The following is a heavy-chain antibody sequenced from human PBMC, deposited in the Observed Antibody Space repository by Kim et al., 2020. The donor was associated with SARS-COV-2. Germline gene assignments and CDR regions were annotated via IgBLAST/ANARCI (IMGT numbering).Heavy chain of an antibody. CDR3: AKAPDSGWPTYYYYGMDV. J-gene: IGHJ6*02. Sequence: NGRFTISRDNSKNTLYLQMNSLRAEDTAVYYCAKAPDSGWPTYYYYGMDVWGQGTTVTVSS. D-gene: IGHD6-19*01. V-gene: IGHV3-23*01.